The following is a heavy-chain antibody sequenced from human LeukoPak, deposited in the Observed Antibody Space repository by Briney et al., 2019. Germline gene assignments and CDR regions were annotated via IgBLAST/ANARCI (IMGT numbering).Heavy chain of an antibody. V-gene: IGHV1-24*01. CDR3: ATSRGDSGAYYGFDY. CDR1: GHTLIAFS. J-gene: IGHJ4*02. D-gene: IGHD1-26*01. Sequence: ASAKVSCKVSGHTLIAFSMHWVRQAPGKGLEWMGGFDPEDGEIVYAQKFQGRVTMTEDTSTDTAYMDLSSLRSEDTAMYYCATSRGDSGAYYGFDYWGRGTLVTVST. CDR2: FDPEDGEI.